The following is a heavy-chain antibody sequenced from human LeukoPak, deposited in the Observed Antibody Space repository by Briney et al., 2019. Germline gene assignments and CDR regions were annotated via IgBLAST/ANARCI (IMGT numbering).Heavy chain of an antibody. J-gene: IGHJ6*03. CDR1: GYTFTSYD. CDR3: ASGKKTHYIQRWYYYYYMDV. D-gene: IGHD4-11*01. Sequence: ASVKVSCKASGYTFTSYDINWVRQATGQGLEWMGWMNPNSGNTGYAQKFQGRVTMTRNTSISTAYMELSSLRSEDTAVYYCASGKKTHYIQRWYYYYYMDVWGKGTTVTVSS. CDR2: MNPNSGNT. V-gene: IGHV1-8*01.